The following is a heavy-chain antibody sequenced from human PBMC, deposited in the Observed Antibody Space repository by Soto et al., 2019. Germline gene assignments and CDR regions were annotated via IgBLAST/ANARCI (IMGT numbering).Heavy chain of an antibody. J-gene: IGHJ4*02. D-gene: IGHD6-25*01. V-gene: IGHV3-33*01. CDR3: AAAATSAGPTY. Sequence: QVQLVESGGGVVQPGKSLRLSCAASGFSFSTYGRHWVRQAPGRGLEWVGLIWYDGSEKSYADSVTGRFTISRDNFWPPVSLHMHSLRAADSAVSFCAAAATSAGPTYWGQGTLVTVSS. CDR2: IWYDGSEK. CDR1: GFSFSTYG.